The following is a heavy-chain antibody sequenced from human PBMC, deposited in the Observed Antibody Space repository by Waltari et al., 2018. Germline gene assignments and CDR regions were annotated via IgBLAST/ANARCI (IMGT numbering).Heavy chain of an antibody. D-gene: IGHD3-10*01. V-gene: IGHV1-69-2*01. Sequence: EVEVVQSGAEVKKPGATVKISCKASGYTFKDYFMHWVQQAPGNGLEWMGRIDPEDGETVYSEKFQGRVTITADTSTDTAYMELSSLTSGDTAVYYCAPLPGGSGQTFDYWGQGTLVTVSS. J-gene: IGHJ4*02. CDR2: IDPEDGET. CDR3: APLPGGSGQTFDY. CDR1: GYTFKDYF.